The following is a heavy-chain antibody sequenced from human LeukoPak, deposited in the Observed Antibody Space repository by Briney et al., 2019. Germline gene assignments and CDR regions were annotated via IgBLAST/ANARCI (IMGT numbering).Heavy chain of an antibody. Sequence: GGSLRLSCVVSGVSLSSHGMHWVRQAPGKGLEWVAVISYDGSNEYYADSVKDRFTISRDNSKNTLYLQMNSLRAEDTAVYYCAKEGGEGTFFDYWGQGTLVTVSS. D-gene: IGHD2/OR15-2a*01. CDR1: GVSLSSHG. J-gene: IGHJ4*02. V-gene: IGHV3-30*18. CDR2: ISYDGSNE. CDR3: AKEGGEGTFFDY.